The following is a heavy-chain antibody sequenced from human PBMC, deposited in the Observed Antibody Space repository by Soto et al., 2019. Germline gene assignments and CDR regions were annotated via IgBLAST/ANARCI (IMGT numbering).Heavy chain of an antibody. CDR1: GGTFSSYA. V-gene: IGHV1-69*12. Sequence: QVQLVQSGAEVKKPGSSVKVSCKASGGTFSSYAISWVRQAPGQGLEWMGGIIPIFGTANYAQKFQGRVTITEDESTSTAYMELSSLRSEDTAVYYCARAVYYDFWSGYSNNWFDPWGQGTLVTVSS. CDR3: ARAVYYDFWSGYSNNWFDP. J-gene: IGHJ5*02. CDR2: IIPIFGTA. D-gene: IGHD3-3*01.